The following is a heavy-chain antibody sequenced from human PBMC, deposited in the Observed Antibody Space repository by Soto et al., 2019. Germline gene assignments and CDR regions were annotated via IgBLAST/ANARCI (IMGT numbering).Heavy chain of an antibody. Sequence: GGSLRLSCAASGFTFSSYGMHWVRQAPGKGLEWVAVIWYDGSNKYYADSVKGRFTISRDNSKNTLYLQMNSLRAEDTAVYYCARGLTYYYGSGSQYPFDYWGQGTLVTVSS. D-gene: IGHD3-10*01. CDR1: GFTFSSYG. CDR3: ARGLTYYYGSGSQYPFDY. J-gene: IGHJ4*02. CDR2: IWYDGSNK. V-gene: IGHV3-33*01.